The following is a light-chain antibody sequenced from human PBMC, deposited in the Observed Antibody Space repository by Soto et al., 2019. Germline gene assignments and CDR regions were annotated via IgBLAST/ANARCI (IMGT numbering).Light chain of an antibody. CDR2: EVD. CDR1: NSDVGGYNY. Sequence: QSALTQPASVSGSPGQSITISCTGTNSDVGGYNYVSWYQQHPGKAPKLMIYEVDHRPSGVSNRFSGSKSGNTASLTISGLQADDEADYYCSSYTSSNTLVFGGGTKLTVL. V-gene: IGLV2-14*01. CDR3: SSYTSSNTLV. J-gene: IGLJ3*02.